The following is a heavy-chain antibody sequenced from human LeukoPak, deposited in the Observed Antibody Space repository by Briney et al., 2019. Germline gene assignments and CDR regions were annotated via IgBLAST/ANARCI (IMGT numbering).Heavy chain of an antibody. CDR3: ARGYCSSTSCSVYYYYGMDV. CDR2: TYYRSKWYN. V-gene: IGHV6-1*01. Sequence: SQTLSLTCAISGDSVSSNSAAWNWITQSPSRGLEWLGRTYYRSKWYNDYAVSVKSRININADTSKNQFSLQLNSVTPEDTAVYYCARGYCSSTSCSVYYYYGMDVWGQGTTVTVSS. CDR1: GDSVSSNSAA. J-gene: IGHJ6*02. D-gene: IGHD2-2*01.